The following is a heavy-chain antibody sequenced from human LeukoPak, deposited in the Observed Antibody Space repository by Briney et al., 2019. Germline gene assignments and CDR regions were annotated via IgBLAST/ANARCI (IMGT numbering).Heavy chain of an antibody. CDR1: GFNFNNFG. Sequence: GGSLRLSCAASGFNFNNFGMHWVRQAPGKGLEWVAIITFDGGNKYYIDSVQGRFTISRDNSKNTVYLQMDGLRPEDTAVYYCAKDKSYGSGIDHWGQGALVTVSS. CDR2: ITFDGGNK. D-gene: IGHD5-24*01. V-gene: IGHV3-30*02. CDR3: AKDKSYGSGIDH. J-gene: IGHJ4*02.